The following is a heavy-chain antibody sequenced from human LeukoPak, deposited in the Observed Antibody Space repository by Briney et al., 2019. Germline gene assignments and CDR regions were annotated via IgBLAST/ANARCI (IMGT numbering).Heavy chain of an antibody. J-gene: IGHJ4*02. V-gene: IGHV1-69*01. CDR3: ARDWRLGSIADN. CDR1: GGTFSSYA. Sequence: AASVKVSCKASGGTFSSYAISWVRQAPGQGLEWMGGIIPIFGTANYAQKFQGRVTITADESTSTAYMELSSLRSEDTAVYYCARDWRLGSIADNWGQGTLVTVSS. CDR2: IIPIFGTA. D-gene: IGHD6-6*01.